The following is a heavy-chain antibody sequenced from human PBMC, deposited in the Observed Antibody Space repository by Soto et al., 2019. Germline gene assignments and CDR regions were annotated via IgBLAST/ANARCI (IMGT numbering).Heavy chain of an antibody. Sequence: GGSLRLSCAASGFTFSSYGMHWVRQAPGKGLEWVAVIWYDGSNKYYADSVKGRFTISRDNSKNTLYLQLNRLTVDDTAVYFCAKDGSTRPIDCWGQGTLVTVSS. CDR1: GFTFSSYG. D-gene: IGHD2-2*01. J-gene: IGHJ4*02. CDR3: AKDGSTRPIDC. CDR2: IWYDGSNK. V-gene: IGHV3-33*06.